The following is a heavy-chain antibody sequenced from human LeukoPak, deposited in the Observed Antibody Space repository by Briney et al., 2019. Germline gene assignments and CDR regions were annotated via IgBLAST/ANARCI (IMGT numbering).Heavy chain of an antibody. J-gene: IGHJ4*02. CDR3: ARSEGTTVTMFDY. D-gene: IGHD4-17*01. Sequence: GGSLRLPCAASGFTFSRYWMHWVRQAPGKGLVWVSRINSDGRSTTYADSVKGRFTISRDNSKNTLYLQMNSLRPEDTAVYYCARSEGTTVTMFDYWGQGTLVTVSS. CDR2: INSDGRST. V-gene: IGHV3-74*01. CDR1: GFTFSRYW.